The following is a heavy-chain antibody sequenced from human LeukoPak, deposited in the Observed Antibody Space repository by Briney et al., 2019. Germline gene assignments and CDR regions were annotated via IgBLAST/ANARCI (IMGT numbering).Heavy chain of an antibody. D-gene: IGHD6-19*01. CDR2: IYYSGST. V-gene: IGHV4-59*01. J-gene: IGHJ4*02. Sequence: SETLSLTCTVSGGSISSYYWSWTRQPPGKGLEWIGYIYYSGSTNYNPSLKSRVTISVDTSKNQFSLKLSSVTAADTAVYYCARDSSGWPLGYWGQGTLVTVSS. CDR3: ARDSSGWPLGY. CDR1: GGSISSYY.